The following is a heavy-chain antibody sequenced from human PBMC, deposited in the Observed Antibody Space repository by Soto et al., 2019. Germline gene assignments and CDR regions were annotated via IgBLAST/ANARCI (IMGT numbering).Heavy chain of an antibody. CDR2: IDHSGYT. Sequence: SETLSLTCAVYGGSFSGYYWNWIRQPPGKGLEWIGEIDHSGYTNYNPSLKSRVTISVDTSKNQFSLRLTPVTAADTAVYYCARVRDWFDPWGQGTLVTVSS. V-gene: IGHV4-34*01. CDR1: GGSFSGYY. CDR3: ARVRDWFDP. J-gene: IGHJ5*02. D-gene: IGHD3-3*01.